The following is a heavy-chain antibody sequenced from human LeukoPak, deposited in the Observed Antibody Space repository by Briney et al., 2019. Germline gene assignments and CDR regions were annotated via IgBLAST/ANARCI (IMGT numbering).Heavy chain of an antibody. J-gene: IGHJ4*02. D-gene: IGHD1-26*01. CDR3: AKAPTYSGSKSPTLTYFDY. CDR2: ISYDGSNK. CDR1: GFTFSSHG. V-gene: IGHV3-30*18. Sequence: GGSLRLSCAASGFTFSSHGMHWVRQAPGKGLEWVTFISYDGSNKYYADSVKGRFTISRDNSKNTLYLQMNSLRAEDTAVYYCAKAPTYSGSKSPTLTYFDYWGQGTLVTVSS.